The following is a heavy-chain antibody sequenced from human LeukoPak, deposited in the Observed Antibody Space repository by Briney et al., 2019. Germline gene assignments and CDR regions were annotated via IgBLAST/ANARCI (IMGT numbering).Heavy chain of an antibody. J-gene: IGHJ4*02. CDR1: GFTFDDYA. Sequence: GGSLRLSCAASGFTFDDYAMHWVRQAPGKGLEWVSLISGDGGSTYYADSVKGRFTISRDSSKNSLYLQMNSLRTEDTALYYCAKDQERSAAAAGALDYWGQGTLVTVSS. CDR3: AKDQERSAAAAGALDY. V-gene: IGHV3-43*02. D-gene: IGHD6-13*01. CDR2: ISGDGGST.